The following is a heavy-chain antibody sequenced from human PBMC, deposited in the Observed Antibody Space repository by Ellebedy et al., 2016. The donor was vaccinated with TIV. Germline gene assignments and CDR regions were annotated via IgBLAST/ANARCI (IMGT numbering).Heavy chain of an antibody. V-gene: IGHV3-7*01. CDR2: IKQDGSEK. D-gene: IGHD6-19*01. Sequence: GESLKTSCAASGFTFSSYWMSWVRQAPGKGLEWVANIKQDGSEKYYVDSVKGRFTISIDNAKNSLYLQINSLRAEDTAVYYCARSYSSGWYSVYYYYYGMDVWGQGTTVTVSS. J-gene: IGHJ6*02. CDR1: GFTFSSYW. CDR3: ARSYSSGWYSVYYYYYGMDV.